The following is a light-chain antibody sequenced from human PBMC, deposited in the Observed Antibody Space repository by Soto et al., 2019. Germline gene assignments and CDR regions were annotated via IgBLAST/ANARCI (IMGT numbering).Light chain of an antibody. J-gene: IGLJ2*01. V-gene: IGLV1-40*01. CDR2: DNT. CDR3: QSYDSSLSVV. CDR1: GSTIGAGYD. Sequence: QSVLTQPPSVSGAPGQRVTISCTGSGSTIGAGYDVHWYQQLPGTAPRLLIYDNTNRPSGVPDRFSGSKSDTSASLAISGLQAEDEADYYCQSYDSSLSVVFGGGTKVTVL.